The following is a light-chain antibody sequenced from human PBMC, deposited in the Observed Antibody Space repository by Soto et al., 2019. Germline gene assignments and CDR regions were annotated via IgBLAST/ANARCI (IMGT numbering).Light chain of an antibody. J-gene: IGLJ2*01. Sequence: QSVLTQPPSVSGDPGQRVTISCTGTSSNIGAGYDVHWYQQLPGTAPKLLLYDNSNRPSGVPDRFSGFKSDTSASLVIAGLQAEDEADYYCLSQDSSLSDVVFGGGTKLTVL. V-gene: IGLV1-40*01. CDR1: SSNIGAGYD. CDR2: DNS. CDR3: LSQDSSLSDVV.